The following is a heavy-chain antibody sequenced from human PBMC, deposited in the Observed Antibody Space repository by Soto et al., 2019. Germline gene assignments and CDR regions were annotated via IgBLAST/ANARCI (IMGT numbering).Heavy chain of an antibody. Sequence: GGSLRLSCAASGFTFSSYAMSWVRQAPGKGLEWVSAISGSDGSTYYADSVKGRFTISRDNSKNTLYLQMNSLRAEDTAVYYCAKDIRRSGYDLYYYYYYGMDVWGQGTTVTVSS. CDR1: GFTFSSYA. CDR2: ISGSDGST. J-gene: IGHJ6*02. V-gene: IGHV3-23*01. CDR3: AKDIRRSGYDLYYYYYYGMDV. D-gene: IGHD5-12*01.